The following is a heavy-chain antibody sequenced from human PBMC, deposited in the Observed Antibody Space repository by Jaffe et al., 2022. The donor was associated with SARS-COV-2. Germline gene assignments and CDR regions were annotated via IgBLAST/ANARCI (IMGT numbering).Heavy chain of an antibody. Sequence: QVQLQESGPGLVKPSQTLSLTCTVSGGSISSGSYYWSWIRQPAGKGLEWIGRIYTSGSTNYNPSLKSRVTISVDTSKNQFSLKLSSVTAADTAVYYCARELQYYYGSGMVVVAGMDVWGQGTTVTVSS. J-gene: IGHJ6*02. CDR1: GGSISSGSYY. CDR2: IYTSGST. CDR3: ARELQYYYGSGMVVVAGMDV. V-gene: IGHV4-61*02. D-gene: IGHD3-10*01.